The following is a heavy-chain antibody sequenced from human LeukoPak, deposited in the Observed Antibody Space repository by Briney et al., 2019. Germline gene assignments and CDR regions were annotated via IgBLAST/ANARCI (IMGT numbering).Heavy chain of an antibody. V-gene: IGHV3-7*01. CDR2: IKQDGSQK. CDR3: VSPPVGYCDSNGCRFDY. D-gene: IGHD2-2*03. J-gene: IGHJ4*02. Sequence: GGSLRLSCAASGFTFSSYWMSWVRQAPGKGVDGVATIKQDGSQKYYVDAVKGRFTISSDNAKSSLYMQMNALRVEDTAVYYCVSPPVGYCDSNGCRFDYWGQGTLVTVSS. CDR1: GFTFSSYW.